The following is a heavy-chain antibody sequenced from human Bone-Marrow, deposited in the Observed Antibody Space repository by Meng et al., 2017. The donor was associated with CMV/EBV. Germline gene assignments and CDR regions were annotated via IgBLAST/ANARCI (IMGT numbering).Heavy chain of an antibody. D-gene: IGHD3-16*01. CDR3: ARGGGYYYYYGMDV. Sequence: SVKVSCKASGGTFSSYAISWVRQAPGQGLEWMGGIIPIFGTANYAQKFQGRVTMTRNTSISTAYMELSSLRSEDTAVYYCARGGGYYYYYGMDVWGQGTTVTVSS. V-gene: IGHV1-69*05. J-gene: IGHJ6*02. CDR2: IIPIFGTA. CDR1: GGTFSSYA.